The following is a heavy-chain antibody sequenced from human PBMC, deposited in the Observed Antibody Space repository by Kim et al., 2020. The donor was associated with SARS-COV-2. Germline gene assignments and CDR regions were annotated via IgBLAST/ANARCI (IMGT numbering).Heavy chain of an antibody. CDR1: GFTFNTYA. CDR3: AKETDTRWYDFDY. D-gene: IGHD6-13*01. CDR2: ITSDGGTT. V-gene: IGHV3-64D*06. Sequence: GGSLRLSCSASGFTFNTYAMHWVRQAPGKGLEYVAGITSDGGTTYYADSVRGRFTISRDNSKTTLYLQMSSLRTDDTAVYYCAKETDTRWYDFDYWGQG. J-gene: IGHJ4*02.